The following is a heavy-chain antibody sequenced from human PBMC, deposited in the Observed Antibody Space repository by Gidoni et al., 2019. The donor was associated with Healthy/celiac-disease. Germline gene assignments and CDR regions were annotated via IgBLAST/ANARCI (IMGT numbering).Heavy chain of an antibody. D-gene: IGHD3-16*02. CDR3: GKEGGDYVWGSYRHFDY. CDR1: GFPFSSYA. V-gene: IGHV3-23*01. CDR2: ISGSGGST. Sequence: EVPLLESGGGLVQPGGSLRLPCAASGFPFSSYAMSWVRQAPGKGLEWVSAISGSGGSTYYADSVKGRFTISRDNSKNTLYLQMNSLRAEDTAVYYCGKEGGDYVWGSYRHFDYWGQGTLVTVSS. J-gene: IGHJ4*02.